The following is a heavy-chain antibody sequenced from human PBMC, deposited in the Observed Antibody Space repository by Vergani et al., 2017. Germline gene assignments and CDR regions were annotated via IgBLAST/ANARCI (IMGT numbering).Heavy chain of an antibody. V-gene: IGHV1-46*01. CDR1: GYTFTSYY. J-gene: IGHJ3*02. Sequence: QVQLVQSGAEVKKPGASVKVSCKASGYTFTSYYMHWVRQAPGQGLEWMGIINPSGGSTSYAQKLQGRVTMTTDTSTSTAYMELRSLRSDDTAVYYCARCSGYGLIDAFDIWGQGTMVTVSS. D-gene: IGHD5-12*01. CDR2: INPSGGST. CDR3: ARCSGYGLIDAFDI.